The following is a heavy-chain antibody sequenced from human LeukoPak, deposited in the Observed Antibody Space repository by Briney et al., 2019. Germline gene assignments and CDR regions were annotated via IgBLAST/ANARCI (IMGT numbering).Heavy chain of an antibody. V-gene: IGHV3-21*01. Sequence: GGSLRLSCAASGFTFSSHSMNWVRQAPGKGLEWVSSISSSSSYIYYADSVKGRFTISRDNAKNSLYLQMNSLRAEDTAVYYCARDRDPSIAAAGDFDYWGQGTLVTVSS. CDR2: ISSSSSYI. D-gene: IGHD6-13*01. CDR1: GFTFSSHS. CDR3: ARDRDPSIAAAGDFDY. J-gene: IGHJ4*02.